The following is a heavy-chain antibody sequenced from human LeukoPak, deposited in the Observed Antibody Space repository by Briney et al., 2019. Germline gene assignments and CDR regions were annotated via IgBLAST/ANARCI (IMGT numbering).Heavy chain of an antibody. Sequence: GGSLRLSCAASGFTFSTHAMTWVRQAPGKGLEWVSGIGDSGGSTYYADSVKGRFTISSANAKNSLYVQMHSPRVEDTAWYYCARGGPGGFEIWGERAMVTVSS. CDR1: GFTFSTHA. CDR3: ARGGPGGFEI. CDR2: IGDSGGST. V-gene: IGHV3-23*01. J-gene: IGHJ3*02. D-gene: IGHD3-10*01.